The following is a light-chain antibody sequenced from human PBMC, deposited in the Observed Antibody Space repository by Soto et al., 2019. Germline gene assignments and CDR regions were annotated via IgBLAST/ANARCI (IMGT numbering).Light chain of an antibody. CDR1: QSITNF. CDR3: QQSYSTPLT. CDR2: AAS. Sequence: DIQMTQSPSSLSASVGDRVTITCRASQSITNFLNWYQQKPGKAPKLRIYAASSLQSGVPSRYRGTGPGTDFTLTISSLQPEEFATYFCQQSYSTPLTFGGGTKVEIK. V-gene: IGKV1-39*01. J-gene: IGKJ4*01.